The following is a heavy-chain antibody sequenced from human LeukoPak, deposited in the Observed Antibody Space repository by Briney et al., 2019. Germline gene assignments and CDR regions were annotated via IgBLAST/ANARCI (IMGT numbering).Heavy chain of an antibody. J-gene: IGHJ4*02. CDR2: ISGNNGNT. D-gene: IGHD6-19*01. V-gene: IGHV1-18*01. CDR3: ARVQSSGLLDY. CDR1: GYTFSSYG. Sequence: ASVKVSCKTSGYTFSSYGFSWVRQAPGQGLEWMGWISGNNGNTNYAQNLQGRATMTTDTSTSTVYMELRSLRSDDTAVYYCARVQSSGLLDYWGQGTLVTVSS.